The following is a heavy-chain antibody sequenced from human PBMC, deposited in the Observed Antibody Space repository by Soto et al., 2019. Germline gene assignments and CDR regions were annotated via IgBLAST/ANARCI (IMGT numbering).Heavy chain of an antibody. CDR2: ISAGNGNT. CDR3: ARDFLQDQGGRPYYYYALDV. D-gene: IGHD2-15*01. Sequence: ASGKVSCKASGYTLTNYAMHWVRQAPGQRLEWMGWISAGNGNTKYSQKFQGRVTITRDTCASTAYMELSSLTSEDTAVYYCARDFLQDQGGRPYYYYALDVCGQGNTVTFCS. CDR1: GYTLTNYA. V-gene: IGHV1-3*01. J-gene: IGHJ6*02.